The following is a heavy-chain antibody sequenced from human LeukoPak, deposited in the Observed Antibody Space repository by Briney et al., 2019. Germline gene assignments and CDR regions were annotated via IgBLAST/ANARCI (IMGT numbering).Heavy chain of an antibody. CDR2: VHYTWNT. CDR1: GGSIGSYH. CDR3: ARVASKGGMDV. J-gene: IGHJ6*02. V-gene: IGHV4-59*01. Sequence: SETLSLTCSVSGGSIGSYHWSWIRQPPGKGLEWIGHVHYTWNTKYNPSLTGRVSISLDRSKNQFSLSLTSVTAADTAVYCCARVASKGGMDVWGQGTTVTVSS.